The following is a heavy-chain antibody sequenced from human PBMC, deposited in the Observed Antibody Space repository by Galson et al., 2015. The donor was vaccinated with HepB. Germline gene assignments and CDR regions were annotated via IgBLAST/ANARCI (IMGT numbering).Heavy chain of an antibody. J-gene: IGHJ4*02. CDR1: GFTFDDYA. Sequence: SLRLSCAASGFTFDDYAMHWVRQAPGKGLEWVSGISWNSGSIGYADSVKGRFTISRDNAKNSLYLQMNSLRAEDTALYYCAKDTSSKIEESYFDYWGQGTLVTVSS. D-gene: IGHD3-10*01. V-gene: IGHV3-9*01. CDR3: AKDTSSKIEESYFDY. CDR2: ISWNSGSI.